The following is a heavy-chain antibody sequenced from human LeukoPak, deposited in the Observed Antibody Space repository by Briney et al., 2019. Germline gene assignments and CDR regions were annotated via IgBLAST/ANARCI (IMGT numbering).Heavy chain of an antibody. Sequence: GASVKVSCKASGGTFNSYAISWVRQAPGQGLGWRGGIIPIFGTANYAQKCQGRVTITTDESTRPAYMELSSLRAEDTAVYYCARAQGVNWNFCYWGQGTLVTVSS. CDR2: IIPIFGTA. V-gene: IGHV1-69*05. D-gene: IGHD1-1*01. CDR1: GGTFNSYA. J-gene: IGHJ4*02. CDR3: ARAQGVNWNFCY.